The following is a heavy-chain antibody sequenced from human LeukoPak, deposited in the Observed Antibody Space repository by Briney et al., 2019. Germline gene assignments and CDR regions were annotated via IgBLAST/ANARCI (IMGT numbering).Heavy chain of an antibody. D-gene: IGHD3-22*01. V-gene: IGHV1-3*01. CDR1: GYTFTIYA. J-gene: IGHJ1*01. Sequence: ASVKVSCKASGYTFTIYAMHWVRQAPGQRLEWMGWINAGNGNTKYSQKFQGRVTITRDTSASTAYMELSSLRSEDTAVYYCARGDYYDSSGLNWGQGTLVTVSS. CDR2: INAGNGNT. CDR3: ARGDYYDSSGLN.